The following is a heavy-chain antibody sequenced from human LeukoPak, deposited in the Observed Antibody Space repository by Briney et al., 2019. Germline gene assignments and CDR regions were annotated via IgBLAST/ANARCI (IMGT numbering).Heavy chain of an antibody. V-gene: IGHV3-7*03. D-gene: IGHD1-14*01. CDR1: GFTFSNFW. J-gene: IGHJ4*02. CDR3: AKLHNLNCDY. CDR2: IKQDGSVK. Sequence: PGGSLRLSCAASGFTFSNFWMNWVRQAPGKGLEWVANIKQDGSVKHYVDSVKGRFTISRDNTKNSLYLQMNSLRPEDTAVYYCAKLHNLNCDYWGLGTLATVSS.